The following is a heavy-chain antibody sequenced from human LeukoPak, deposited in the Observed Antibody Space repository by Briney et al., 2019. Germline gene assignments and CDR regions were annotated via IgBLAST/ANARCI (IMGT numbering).Heavy chain of an antibody. Sequence: GGSLRLSCAASGFTFSSYAMSWVRQAPGKGLEWVSAISGSGGSTYYADSVKGRFTISGDNSKNTLYLQMNSLRAEDTAVYYCASATIFGVVMTYYYYMDVWGKGTTVTVSS. D-gene: IGHD3-3*01. CDR2: ISGSGGST. J-gene: IGHJ6*03. V-gene: IGHV3-23*01. CDR1: GFTFSSYA. CDR3: ASATIFGVVMTYYYYMDV.